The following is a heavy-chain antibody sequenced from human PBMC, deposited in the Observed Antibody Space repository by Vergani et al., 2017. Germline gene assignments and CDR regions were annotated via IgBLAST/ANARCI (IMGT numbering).Heavy chain of an antibody. CDR2: IYYSGST. D-gene: IGHD6-13*01. CDR3: AREKGTAADT. Sequence: QLQLQESGPGLVKPSETLSLTCTVSGGSISSYYWSWIRQPPGKGLEWIGYIYYSGSTNYNPSLKSRVTISVDTSKNQFSLKLSSVTAADTAVYYCAREKGTAADTWGQGTLVTVSS. CDR1: GGSISSYY. V-gene: IGHV4-59*01. J-gene: IGHJ5*02.